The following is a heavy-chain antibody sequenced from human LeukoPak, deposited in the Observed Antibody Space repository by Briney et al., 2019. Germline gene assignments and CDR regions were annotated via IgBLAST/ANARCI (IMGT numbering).Heavy chain of an antibody. CDR2: ISGSGGST. D-gene: IGHD1-14*01. Sequence: GGSLRLSCAASGFTFRSYGMSWVRQAPGKGLEWVSSISGSGGSTYFADSVKGRFTISRDNAKNSLYPQMNSLRAEDTAVYYCARGTLNIPGEHGAFDYWGQGTLVTVSS. V-gene: IGHV3-23*01. CDR3: ARGTLNIPGEHGAFDY. CDR1: GFTFRSYG. J-gene: IGHJ4*02.